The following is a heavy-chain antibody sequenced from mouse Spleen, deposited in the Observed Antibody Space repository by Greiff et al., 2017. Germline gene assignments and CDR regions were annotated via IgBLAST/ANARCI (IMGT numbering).Heavy chain of an antibody. CDR1: GYTFTSYW. CDR2: IHPNSGST. J-gene: IGHJ2*01. D-gene: IGHD2-4*01. CDR3: AREEELRGFDY. Sequence: QVQLQQPGAELVKPGASVKLSCKASGYTFTSYWMHWVKQRPGQGLEWIGMIHPNSGSTNYNEKFKSKATLTVDKSSSTAYMQLSSLTSEDSAVYDCAREEELRGFDYWGQGTTLTVSS. V-gene: IGHV1-64*01.